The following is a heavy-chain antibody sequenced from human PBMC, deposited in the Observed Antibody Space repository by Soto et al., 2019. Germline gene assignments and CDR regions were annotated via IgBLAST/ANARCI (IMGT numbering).Heavy chain of an antibody. D-gene: IGHD5-18*01. CDR3: AREVERGSSYGYLED. V-gene: IGHV1-46*01. J-gene: IGHJ4*02. Sequence: QVQLVQSGAEVRKPGASVKVSCKASGYTFTNYYIHWVRQAPGQGLEWMGIINPSSGSTSYAQKFQGRVTMPRDTSTSTVYMELSSLRSEDTAVDYCAREVERGSSYGYLEDWGQGTRVTVSS. CDR2: INPSSGST. CDR1: GYTFTNYY.